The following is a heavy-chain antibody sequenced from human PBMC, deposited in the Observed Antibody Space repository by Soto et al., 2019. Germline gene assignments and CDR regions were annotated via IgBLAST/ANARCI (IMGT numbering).Heavy chain of an antibody. V-gene: IGHV1-18*01. CDR3: ARTYYDFWSGYDYYYYMDV. CDR1: GYTFTSYG. D-gene: IGHD3-3*01. Sequence: GASVEVSCKASGYTFTSYGMSWVRQAPGQGLEWMGWISAYNGNTNYAQKLQGRVTMTTDTSTSTAYMELRSLRSDDTAVYYCARTYYDFWSGYDYYYYMDVWGKGTTVTVSS. CDR2: ISAYNGNT. J-gene: IGHJ6*03.